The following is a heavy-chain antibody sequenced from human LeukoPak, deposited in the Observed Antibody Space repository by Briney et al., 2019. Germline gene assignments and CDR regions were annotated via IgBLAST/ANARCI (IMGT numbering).Heavy chain of an antibody. CDR2: IIPILGIA. Sequence: GASVKVSCKASGGTFSSYAISWVRQAPGQGLEWMGRIIPILGIANYAQKFQGRVTITADKSTSTAYMELSSLRSEDTAVYYCARPAKWLRLGGVLSQGFSSDAFDIWGQGTMVTVSS. J-gene: IGHJ3*02. V-gene: IGHV1-69*04. CDR3: ARPAKWLRLGGVLSQGFSSDAFDI. D-gene: IGHD5-12*01. CDR1: GGTFSSYA.